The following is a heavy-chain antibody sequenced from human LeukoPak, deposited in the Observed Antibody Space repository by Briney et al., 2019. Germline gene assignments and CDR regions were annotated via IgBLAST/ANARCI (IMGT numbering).Heavy chain of an antibody. Sequence: SETLSLTCTVSGGSISSYYWSWIRQPPGKGLESIGYIYYSGSTNYNPSLKSRVTISVDTSKNQFSLKLSSVTAADTAVYYCARAGYSSGWVYFDYWGQGTLVTVSS. J-gene: IGHJ4*02. D-gene: IGHD6-19*01. CDR1: GGSISSYY. CDR3: ARAGYSSGWVYFDY. V-gene: IGHV4-59*01. CDR2: IYYSGST.